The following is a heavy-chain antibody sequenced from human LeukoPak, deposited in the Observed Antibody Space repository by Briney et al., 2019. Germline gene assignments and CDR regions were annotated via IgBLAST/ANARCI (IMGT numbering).Heavy chain of an antibody. Sequence: SETLSLTCTVSGGSISSSSYYWGWIRQPPGKGLEWIGSIYYSGSTYYNPSLKSRVTISVDTSKNQFSLKLSSVTAADTAVYYCARDSNGDSLAYYYDSSGFDYWGQGTLVTVSS. CDR3: ARDSNGDSLAYYYDSSGFDY. D-gene: IGHD3-22*01. CDR2: IYYSGST. J-gene: IGHJ4*02. V-gene: IGHV4-39*07. CDR1: GGSISSSSYY.